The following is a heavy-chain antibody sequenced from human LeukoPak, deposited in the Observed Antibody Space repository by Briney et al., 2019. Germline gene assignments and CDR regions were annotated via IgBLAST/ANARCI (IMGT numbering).Heavy chain of an antibody. V-gene: IGHV3-13*01. J-gene: IGHJ2*01. CDR3: VRGALPGDNWYFDL. Sequence: PGGSLRLSCATSGFPFAAYDMHWVRQAPGKGLEWVPAFGSAGDTYYPGAVKGRFTISRDYAKNSLYLQMNNLRAGDTAVYFCVRGALPGDNWYFDLWGRGTLVTVSS. CDR2: FGSAGDT. CDR1: GFPFAAYD.